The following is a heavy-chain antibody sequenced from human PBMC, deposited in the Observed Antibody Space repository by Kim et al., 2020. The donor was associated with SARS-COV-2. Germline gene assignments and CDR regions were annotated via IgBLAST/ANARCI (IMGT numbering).Heavy chain of an antibody. CDR2: LSTDGSIT. V-gene: IGHV3-74*01. J-gene: IGHJ3*02. CDR3: ARGWAFDI. D-gene: IGHD2-15*01. Sequence: GGSLRLSCVVSGFTLSSHWMHWVRQVPGKGLAWVSRLSTDGSITAYADSVKGRFSISRDNAKNTLYLQMNSLRAEDTAVYYCARGWAFDIWGQGTMVTVSS. CDR1: GFTLSSHW.